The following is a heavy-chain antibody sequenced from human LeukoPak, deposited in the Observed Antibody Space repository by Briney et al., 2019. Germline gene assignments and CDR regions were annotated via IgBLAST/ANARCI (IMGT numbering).Heavy chain of an antibody. CDR3: VALMRRDAFDI. CDR1: GYTFKNSA. V-gene: IGHV1-45*02. J-gene: IGHJ3*02. CDR2: ITPFNGNT. Sequence: SVKVSCKASGYTFKNSAMNWVRQAPGQALEWMGWITPFNGNTNYAQKFQDRVTITRDRSMSTAYMELSSLRSEDTAMYYCVALMRRDAFDIWGQGTMVTVSS. D-gene: IGHD2-8*01.